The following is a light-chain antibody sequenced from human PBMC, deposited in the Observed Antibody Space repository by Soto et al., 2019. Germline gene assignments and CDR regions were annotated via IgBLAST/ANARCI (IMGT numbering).Light chain of an antibody. CDR2: KAS. V-gene: IGKV1-5*03. J-gene: IGKJ4*01. CDR1: QSISSW. CDR3: QQYNSYSLT. Sequence: DIQMTQSPSTLSASVGDRVTITCRASQSISSWLAWYQQKPGKAPKLLIYKASNLESGVPSRFSRRGSGTEFTLTISSLQPDDFATYYCQQYNSYSLTFGGGTKVEIK.